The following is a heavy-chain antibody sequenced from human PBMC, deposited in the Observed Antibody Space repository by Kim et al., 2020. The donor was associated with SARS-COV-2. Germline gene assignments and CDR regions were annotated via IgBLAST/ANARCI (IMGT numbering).Heavy chain of an antibody. V-gene: IGHV4-39*01. CDR1: GGSISSSSYY. CDR2: IYYSGST. Sequence: SQTLSLTCTVSGGSISSSSYYWGWIRQPPGKGLEWIGSIYYSGSTYYNPSLKSRVTISVDTSKNQFSLKLSSVTAADTAVYYCARRQDDSRGYSYYYYGM. J-gene: IGHJ6*01. CDR3: ARRQDDSRGYSYYYYGM. D-gene: IGHD3-22*01.